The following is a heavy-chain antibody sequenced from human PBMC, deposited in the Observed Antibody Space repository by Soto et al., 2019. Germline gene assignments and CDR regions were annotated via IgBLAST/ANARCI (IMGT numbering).Heavy chain of an antibody. CDR1: GYSFTSYW. V-gene: IGHV5-10-1*01. D-gene: IGHD6-19*01. CDR3: ARVYSGTGWYAGNWFDP. CDR2: IDPSDSYT. J-gene: IGHJ5*02. Sequence: GESLKISCKGSGYSFTSYWISWVRQMPGKGLEWMGRIDPSDSYTNYSPSFQGHVTISADKSISTAYLQWSSLKASDTAMYYCARVYSGTGWYAGNWFDPWGQGTLGKVS.